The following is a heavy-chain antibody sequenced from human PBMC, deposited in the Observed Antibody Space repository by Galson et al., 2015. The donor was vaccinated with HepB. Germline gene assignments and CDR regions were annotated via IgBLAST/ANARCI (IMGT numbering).Heavy chain of an antibody. J-gene: IGHJ5*02. CDR1: GFTFSSYA. D-gene: IGHD3-9*01. CDR3: AKEYDIVTEGYNWFDP. V-gene: IGHV3-23*01. Sequence: SLRLSCAASGFTFSSYAMSWVRQAPGKGLEWVSAISGSGASTYYADSVKGRFTISRDNSKNTLYLQMNSLRAEDTALYYCAKEYDIVTEGYNWFDPWGQGTLVTVSS. CDR2: ISGSGAST.